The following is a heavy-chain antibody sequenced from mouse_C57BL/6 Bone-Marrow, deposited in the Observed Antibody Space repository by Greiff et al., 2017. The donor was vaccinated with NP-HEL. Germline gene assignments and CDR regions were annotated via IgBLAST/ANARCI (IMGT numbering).Heavy chain of an antibody. Sequence: VQLQESGAELARPGASVKMSCKASGYTFTSYTMHWVKQRPGQGLEWIGYINPSSGYTKYNQTFKDKATLTADKSSSTAYMQLSSLTSEDSAVYCCAYYGSSYPYWYFDVWGTGTTVTVSS. J-gene: IGHJ1*03. V-gene: IGHV1-4*01. CDR3: AYYGSSYPYWYFDV. D-gene: IGHD1-1*01. CDR2: INPSSGYT. CDR1: GYTFTSYT.